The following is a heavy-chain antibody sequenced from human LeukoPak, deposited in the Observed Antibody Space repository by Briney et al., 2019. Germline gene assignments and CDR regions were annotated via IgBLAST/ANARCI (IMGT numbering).Heavy chain of an antibody. Sequence: GGSLRLSCAASGFTFSSSAMSWVRQAPGKGLEWVSAISNNGGYTYYADSVQGRFTISRDNSKSTLCLQMNSLRAEDTAVYYCAKQLGYCSDGSCYFPYWGQGILVTVYS. CDR2: ISNNGGYT. J-gene: IGHJ4*02. D-gene: IGHD2-15*01. V-gene: IGHV3-23*01. CDR1: GFTFSSSA. CDR3: AKQLGYCSDGSCYFPY.